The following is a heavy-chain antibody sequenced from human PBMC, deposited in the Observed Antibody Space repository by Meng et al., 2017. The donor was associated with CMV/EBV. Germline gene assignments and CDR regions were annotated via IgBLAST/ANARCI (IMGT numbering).Heavy chain of an antibody. CDR2: INHSGST. Sequence: QVLLKQWGAVRLKPSATLSRTCAVYGGSFSCYYWSWIRQHPGKGLEWIGEINHSGSTIYNPSLKSRVTISVDTSKNQFSLKLSSVTAADTAVYYCARGGNWFDPWGQGTLVTVSS. CDR1: GGSFSCYY. CDR3: ARGGNWFDP. V-gene: IGHV4-34*01. J-gene: IGHJ5*02.